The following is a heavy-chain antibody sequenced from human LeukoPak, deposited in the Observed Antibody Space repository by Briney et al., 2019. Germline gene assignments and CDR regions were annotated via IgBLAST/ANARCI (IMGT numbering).Heavy chain of an antibody. J-gene: IGHJ4*02. CDR2: INHSGST. CDR3: ARGLRYSYGVRPYSFDY. D-gene: IGHD5-18*01. V-gene: IGHV4-34*01. Sequence: SETLSLTCAVYGGSFSGYYWSWIRQPPGKGLEWIGEINHSGSTNYNPSLKSRVTISVDTSKNQFSLKVRSVTAADTAVYYCARGLRYSYGVRPYSFDYWGQGTLVTVSS. CDR1: GGSFSGYY.